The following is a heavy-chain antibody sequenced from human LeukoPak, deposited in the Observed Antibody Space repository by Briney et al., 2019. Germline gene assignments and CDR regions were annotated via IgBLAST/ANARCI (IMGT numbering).Heavy chain of an antibody. V-gene: IGHV1-69*04. CDR2: IIPILGIA. Sequence: GASVKVSCKASGGTFSSYAISWVRQAPGQGLEWMGRIIPILGIANYAQKFQGRVTITADKSTSTAYMELSSLRSEDTAVYYCAREGIAVAGADYWGQGTLVTVSS. CDR3: AREGIAVAGADY. D-gene: IGHD6-19*01. CDR1: GGTFSSYA. J-gene: IGHJ4*02.